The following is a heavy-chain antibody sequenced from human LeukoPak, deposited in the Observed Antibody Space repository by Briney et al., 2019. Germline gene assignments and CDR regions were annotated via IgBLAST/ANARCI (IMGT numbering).Heavy chain of an antibody. CDR3: ARDARLVGATGYYFDY. Sequence: GGSLRLSCAASGFTFSSYWMSWVRQAPGKGLEWVANIKQDGSEKYYVDSVKGRFTISRDNAKNSLYLQMNSLRAEDPAVYYCARDARLVGATGYYFDYWGQGTLVTVSS. J-gene: IGHJ4*02. V-gene: IGHV3-7*01. CDR1: GFTFSSYW. CDR2: IKQDGSEK. D-gene: IGHD1-26*01.